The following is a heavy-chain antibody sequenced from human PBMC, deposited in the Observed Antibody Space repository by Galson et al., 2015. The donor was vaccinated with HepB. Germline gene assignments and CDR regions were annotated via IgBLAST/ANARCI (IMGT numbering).Heavy chain of an antibody. CDR1: GFTFSNSW. J-gene: IGHJ3*02. Sequence: SLRLSCAASGFTFSNSWMSWVRQAPGKGLEWVANIKEDGSEKYYVDSVTGRFTISRDNAKNSLYLQMNSLRAEDTAMYYCARGFGGADVFDIWGQGTMVIVSS. CDR3: ARGFGGADVFDI. V-gene: IGHV3-7*03. CDR2: IKEDGSEK. D-gene: IGHD3-10*01.